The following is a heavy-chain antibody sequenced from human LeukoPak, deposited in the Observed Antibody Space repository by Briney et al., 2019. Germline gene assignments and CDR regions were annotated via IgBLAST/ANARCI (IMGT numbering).Heavy chain of an antibody. D-gene: IGHD3-22*01. CDR3: ARDQNYNYDSSGSPVA. J-gene: IGHJ5*02. CDR1: GFTVSSNY. Sequence: GGSLRLSCAASGFTVSSNYMGWVRQAPGKGLEWVSIIYSGGSTYYADSVKGRFTISRDNSKNTLYLQMNSLRAEDTAVYYCARDQNYNYDSSGSPVAWGQGTLVTVSS. V-gene: IGHV3-53*01. CDR2: IYSGGST.